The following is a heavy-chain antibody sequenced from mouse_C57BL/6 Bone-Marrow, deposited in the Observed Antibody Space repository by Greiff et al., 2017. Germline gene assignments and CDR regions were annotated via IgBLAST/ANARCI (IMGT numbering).Heavy chain of an antibody. CDR1: GFSFNTYA. CDR3: VRQNYSNWYFDV. V-gene: IGHV10-1*01. J-gene: IGHJ1*03. Sequence: DVQLQESGGGLVQPKGSLKLSCAASGFSFNTYAMNWVRQAPGKGLEWVARIRSKSNNYATYYADSVKDRFTISRDDSESMLYLQMNNLKTEHTAIYYYVRQNYSNWYFDVWGTGTTVTVSS. CDR2: IRSKSNNYAT. D-gene: IGHD2-5*01.